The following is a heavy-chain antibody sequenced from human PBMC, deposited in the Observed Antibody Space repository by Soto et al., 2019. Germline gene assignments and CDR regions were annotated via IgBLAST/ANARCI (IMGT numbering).Heavy chain of an antibody. V-gene: IGHV4-39*01. CDR1: GGSITSNSHH. D-gene: IGHD3-22*01. J-gene: IGHJ4*02. CDR3: ARLHYSDRSIDY. CDR2: LYHSGSP. Sequence: PSETLSLTCSVSGGSITSNSHHWGWIRQPPGKGLEWIGSLYHSGSPYANPSLKSRVTISLDTPKNQFSLWLSSATAADTAVYYCARLHYSDRSIDYWGQGTLVTVSS.